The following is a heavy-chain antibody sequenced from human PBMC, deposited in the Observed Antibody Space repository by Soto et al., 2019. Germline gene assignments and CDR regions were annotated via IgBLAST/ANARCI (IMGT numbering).Heavy chain of an antibody. CDR3: ASTRGY. CDR2: IKEDGRET. J-gene: IGHJ1*01. V-gene: IGHV3-7*03. CDR1: VFTFSGGYW. Sequence: EVLVVESGGGLVQPGGSLRLSCAVSVFTFSGGYWMKWVRQAPGKGLEWVATIKEDGRETYYVDSVKGRFTISRDSAKNSLYLQMNSLRVEDTAVYYCASTRGYWGQGTLVTVSS. D-gene: IGHD3-3*01.